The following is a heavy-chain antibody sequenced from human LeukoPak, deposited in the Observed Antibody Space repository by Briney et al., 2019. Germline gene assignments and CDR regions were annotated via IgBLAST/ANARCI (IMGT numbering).Heavy chain of an antibody. J-gene: IGHJ4*02. Sequence: GGSLRLSCAASGFAFGDFWMSWVRQTPGKGLESVANIKQDGSAKEYVDSVKGRFTISRDNSNNTLYLQMNSLRADDTAMYYCAKDHLGMDMIVVVLDSWGLGTLVTVSS. D-gene: IGHD3-22*01. CDR1: GFAFGDFW. CDR2: IKQDGSAK. CDR3: AKDHLGMDMIVVVLDS. V-gene: IGHV3-7*03.